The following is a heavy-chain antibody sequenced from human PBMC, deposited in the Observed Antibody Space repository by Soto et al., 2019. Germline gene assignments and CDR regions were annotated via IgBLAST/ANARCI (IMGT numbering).Heavy chain of an antibody. D-gene: IGHD2-15*01. V-gene: IGHV3-30*18. J-gene: IGHJ4*02. CDR3: AKGCGTGSSCYILDY. CDR2: ISNEGRDE. CDR1: GLTFSNYG. Sequence: QVHLVESGGGVVQPGRSLRLSCEVSGLTFSNYGMHWVLQAPGKGLEWVAVISNEGRDERYADSVKGRFTISRDNSKNTLYLQMSSLRAEDTAVYYCAKGCGTGSSCYILDYWGQGTLVTVSS.